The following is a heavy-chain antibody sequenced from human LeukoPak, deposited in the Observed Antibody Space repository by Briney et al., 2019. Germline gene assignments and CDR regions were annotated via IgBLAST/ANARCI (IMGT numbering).Heavy chain of an antibody. CDR1: GYTFNDYY. CDR2: INPNSGGT. Sequence: ASVKVSCKASGYTFNDYYMHWVRRAPGQGLEWMGWINPNSGGTNFAQKFQGRVTMTRDTSISTAYMELSRLTSDDTAVYYCARDRGYWLGYFDYWGQGTLVTVSS. V-gene: IGHV1-2*02. CDR3: ARDRGYWLGYFDY. J-gene: IGHJ4*02. D-gene: IGHD3-22*01.